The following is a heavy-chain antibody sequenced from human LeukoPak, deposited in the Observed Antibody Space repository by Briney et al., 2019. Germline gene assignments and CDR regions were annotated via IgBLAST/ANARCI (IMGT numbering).Heavy chain of an antibody. CDR3: AKNFYGDYGGSGWYFDL. CDR2: ISGSGGST. D-gene: IGHD4-17*01. J-gene: IGHJ2*01. Sequence: GGSLRLSCAASGFTFSSYAMSWVRQAPGKGLEWVSAISGSGGSTYYADSVKGRFTISRDNSKNTLYLQMNSLRAEDTAVYYCAKNFYGDYGGSGWYFDLWGRGTLVTVSS. CDR1: GFTFSSYA. V-gene: IGHV3-23*01.